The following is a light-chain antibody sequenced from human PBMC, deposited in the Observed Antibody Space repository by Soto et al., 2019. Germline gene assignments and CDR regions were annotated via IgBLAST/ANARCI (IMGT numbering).Light chain of an antibody. CDR1: QSVSSN. CDR3: QQYNNWPPA. Sequence: EIVMTQSPATLSVSPGERATLSCRASQSVSSNLAWYQQKPGQAPRLLIYGASIRATGIPARFSGSGSGTEFTLTISSLQSEDFAVYYCQQYNNWPPAFGGGTKVEIK. CDR2: GAS. J-gene: IGKJ4*01. V-gene: IGKV3D-15*01.